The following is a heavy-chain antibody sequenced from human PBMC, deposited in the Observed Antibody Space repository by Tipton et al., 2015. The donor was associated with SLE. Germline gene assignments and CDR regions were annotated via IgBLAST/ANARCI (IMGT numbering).Heavy chain of an antibody. CDR3: ARLSGGSYGY. CDR1: GYSISSGYY. V-gene: IGHV4-38-2*01. CDR2: IYHSGSI. D-gene: IGHD1-26*01. J-gene: IGHJ4*02. Sequence: TLSLTCAVSGYSISSGYYWGWIRQPPGKGLEWIGSIYHSGSIYYNPSLKSRVTISVDTSKNQFSLKLSSVTAADTAVYYCARLSGGSYGYWGQGTLVTVSS.